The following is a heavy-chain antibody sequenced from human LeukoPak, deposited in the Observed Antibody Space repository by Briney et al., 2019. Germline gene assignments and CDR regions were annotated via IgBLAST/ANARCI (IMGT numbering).Heavy chain of an antibody. Sequence: SETLSLTCAVHGGSFSGYYWSWIRQPPGKGLEWIGEINHSGSTNYNPSLKSRVTISVDTSKNQFSLKLSSVTAADTAVYYCASDIAAAGTSYYYYGMDVWGQGTTVTVSS. V-gene: IGHV4-34*01. CDR3: ASDIAAAGTSYYYYGMDV. D-gene: IGHD6-13*01. CDR1: GGSFSGYY. J-gene: IGHJ6*02. CDR2: INHSGST.